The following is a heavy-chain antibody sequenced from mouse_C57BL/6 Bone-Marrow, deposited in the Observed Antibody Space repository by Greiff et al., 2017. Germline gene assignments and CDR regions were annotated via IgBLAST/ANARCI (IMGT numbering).Heavy chain of an antibody. CDR1: GYTFTSYT. V-gene: IGHV1-4*01. D-gene: IGHD2-12*01. J-gene: IGHJ1*03. Sequence: VQLVESGAELARPGASVKMSCKASGYTFTSYTMHWVKQRPGQGLEWIGYINPSSGYTKYNQKFKDKATLTADKSSSTAYMQLSSLTSEDSAVYYCASPYEGYFDVWGTGTTVTVSS. CDR3: ASPYEGYFDV. CDR2: INPSSGYT.